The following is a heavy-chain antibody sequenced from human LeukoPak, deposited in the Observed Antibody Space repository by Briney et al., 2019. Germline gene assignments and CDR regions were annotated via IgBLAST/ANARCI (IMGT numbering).Heavy chain of an antibody. Sequence: SETLSLTCTVSGGSISNYYWSWIRQPAGKGLEWIGRIYTSGSTNYNPSLKSRVTMSLDTSKNQFSLNLGSVTAADTAVYYCARYTVDGWDYFDYWSQGTLVTVSS. D-gene: IGHD4-11*01. J-gene: IGHJ4*02. V-gene: IGHV4-4*07. CDR1: GGSISNYY. CDR3: ARYTVDGWDYFDY. CDR2: IYTSGST.